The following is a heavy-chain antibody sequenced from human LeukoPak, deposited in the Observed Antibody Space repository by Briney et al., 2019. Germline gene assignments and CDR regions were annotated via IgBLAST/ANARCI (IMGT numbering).Heavy chain of an antibody. CDR3: ARERGDTAAPDAFDI. J-gene: IGHJ3*02. V-gene: IGHV4-59*01. D-gene: IGHD5-18*01. Sequence: PSGTLSLTCTISGGSISSYYWSWIRQSPGKGLEWIGYIYYSGTTNNSPPPKRRVTISLDPSKNQFSLKLRSLTAADTAIYYCARERGDTAAPDAFDIWGQGTLVTVSP. CDR1: GGSISSYY. CDR2: IYYSGTT.